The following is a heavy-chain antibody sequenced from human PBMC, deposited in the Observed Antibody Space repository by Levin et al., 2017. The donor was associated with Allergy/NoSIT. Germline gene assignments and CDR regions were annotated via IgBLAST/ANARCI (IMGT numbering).Heavy chain of an antibody. V-gene: IGHV4-34*01. J-gene: IGHJ6*02. D-gene: IGHD1-1*01. Sequence: SETLSLTCAVYGGSFSGYYWSWIRQPPGKGLEWIGEINHSGSTNYNPSLKSRVTISVDTSKNQFSLKLSSVTAADTAVYYCARGNFRDVWGQGTTVTVSS. CDR2: INHSGST. CDR3: ARGNFRDV. CDR1: GGSFSGYY.